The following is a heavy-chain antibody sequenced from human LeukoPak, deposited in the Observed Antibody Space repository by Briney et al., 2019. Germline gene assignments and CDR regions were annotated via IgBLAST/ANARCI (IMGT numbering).Heavy chain of an antibody. CDR3: ARDILDSSGYSGAFDI. D-gene: IGHD3-22*01. V-gene: IGHV3-21*01. CDR2: ISSSNSYI. Sequence: PGGSLRLSCAASGFTFSSYSMNWVRQAPGKGLEWVSSISSSNSYIYYADSVKGRFTTSRDNAKNSLYLQMNSLRAEDTAVYYCARDILDSSGYSGAFDIWGQGTMVTVSS. CDR1: GFTFSSYS. J-gene: IGHJ3*02.